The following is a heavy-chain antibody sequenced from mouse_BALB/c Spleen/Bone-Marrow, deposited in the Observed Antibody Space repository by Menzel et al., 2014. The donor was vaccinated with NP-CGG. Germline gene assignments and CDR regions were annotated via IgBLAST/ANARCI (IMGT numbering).Heavy chain of an antibody. CDR2: INAGSGGT. CDR3: ARSLTGKKTFDY. CDR1: GYVLTNYL. D-gene: IGHD4-1*01. J-gene: IGHJ2*01. V-gene: IGHV1-54*01. Sequence: VKLQESGAELVRPGTSVKVSCKASGYVLTNYLIEWVKQRPEQGLEWIGVINAGSGGTDYSEKFKGEATLTADKSSSTAYMQLSSLTSDDSAVYFCARSLTGKKTFDYWGQGTTLTVSS.